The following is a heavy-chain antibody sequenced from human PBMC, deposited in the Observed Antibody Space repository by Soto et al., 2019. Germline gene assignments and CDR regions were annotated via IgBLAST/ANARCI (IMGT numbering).Heavy chain of an antibody. Sequence: ASVKVSCKASGYSFSDFAVHWVRQAPGQRPEWMGWINAGNGKTKYSQNFQGRFTIARDSSASTAYMDLSSLTSGDAAVYYCARGSLVATTVVYYLDYWG. CDR1: GYSFSDFA. D-gene: IGHD5-12*01. CDR3: ARGSLVATTVVYYLDY. V-gene: IGHV1-3*01. CDR2: INAGNGKT. J-gene: IGHJ4*01.